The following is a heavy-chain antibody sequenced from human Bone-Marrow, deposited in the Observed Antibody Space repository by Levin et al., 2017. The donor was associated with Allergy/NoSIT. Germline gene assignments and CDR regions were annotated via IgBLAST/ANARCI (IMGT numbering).Heavy chain of an antibody. D-gene: IGHD2-21*01. CDR1: GFSFSNYA. V-gene: IGHV3-23*01. CDR3: AKGALGQCAGATCYEFDS. J-gene: IGHJ4*02. Sequence: HPGGSLRLSCAASGFSFSNYAMNWVRRAPGTGLEWVSSVTGRTGDTFYAKSVKGRFTISRDNSEGTVYLHMNSLKVEDTAVYYCAKGALGQCAGATCYEFDSWGQGILVTVSS. CDR2: VTGRTGDT.